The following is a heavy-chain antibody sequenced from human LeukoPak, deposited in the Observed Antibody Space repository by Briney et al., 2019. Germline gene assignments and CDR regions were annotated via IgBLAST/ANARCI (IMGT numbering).Heavy chain of an antibody. CDR1: GYSFSSYW. CDR3: ARRGRLSANSHWFHP. D-gene: IGHD4/OR15-4a*01. CDR2: IWPDDSET. V-gene: IGHV5-51*01. Sequence: GESLRISCKASGYSFSSYWIGWVRQMPGKSLEWMGIIWPDDSETRYSPSFRGQVTISADKSINTAYLQWSSLKASDTAMYYCARRGRLSANSHWFHPWGQGTLVTVSS. J-gene: IGHJ5*02.